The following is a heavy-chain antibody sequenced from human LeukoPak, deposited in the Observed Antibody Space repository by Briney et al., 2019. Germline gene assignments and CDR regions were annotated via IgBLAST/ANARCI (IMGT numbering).Heavy chain of an antibody. CDR3: ARRSSSWDRYDN. Sequence: GQSLKSSCKGSGYSFTSYGIGWVRQMPGQGLGWMGIIYPGDSDTKYSPSFQGQVTISADKSISTAYLQWSSLKASDTAMYYCARRSSSWDRYDNWGQGTLVTVSS. J-gene: IGHJ4*02. V-gene: IGHV5-51*01. CDR1: GYSFTSYG. D-gene: IGHD6-13*01. CDR2: IYPGDSDT.